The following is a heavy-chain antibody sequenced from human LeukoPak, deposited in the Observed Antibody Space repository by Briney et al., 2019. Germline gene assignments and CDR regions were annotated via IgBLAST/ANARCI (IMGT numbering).Heavy chain of an antibody. D-gene: IGHD3-10*01. V-gene: IGHV3-23*01. CDR1: GFTFSSDG. CDR2: ISGSGGST. CDR3: AKDPNLWYPPFDY. Sequence: GGTLRLSCAASGFTFSSDGMSWVRQAPGKGLEWVSAISGSGGSTYYADSVKGRFTISRDNSKNTLYLQMNSLRAADTAVYYWAKDPNLWYPPFDYWGQGTLVTVSS. J-gene: IGHJ4*02.